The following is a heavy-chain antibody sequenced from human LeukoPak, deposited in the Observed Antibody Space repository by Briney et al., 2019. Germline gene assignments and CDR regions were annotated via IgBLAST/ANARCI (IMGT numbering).Heavy chain of an antibody. CDR1: GGSISSSSYY. J-gene: IGHJ3*02. D-gene: IGHD2-2*01. CDR2: IYYSGST. V-gene: IGHV4-39*07. Sequence: SETLSLTCTVSGGSISSSSYYWGWIRQPPGKGLEWIGSIYYSGSTYYNPSLKSRVTISVDTSKNQFSLKLSSVTAADTAVYYCAIRHCSSTSCYVGAFDIWGQGTMVTVSS. CDR3: AIRHCSSTSCYVGAFDI.